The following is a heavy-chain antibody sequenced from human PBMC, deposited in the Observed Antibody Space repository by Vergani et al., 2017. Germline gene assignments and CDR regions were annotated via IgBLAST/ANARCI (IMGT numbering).Heavy chain of an antibody. J-gene: IGHJ5*02. CDR2: IYYSGST. CDR1: GGSISSYY. Sequence: QVQLQESGPGLVKPSETLSLTCTVSGGSISSYYWSWIRQPPGKGLEWIGYIYYSGSTNYNPPLKSRVTISVDTSKNQFSLKLSSATAADTAVYYCARWFGPWGQGTLVTVSS. CDR3: ARWFGP. V-gene: IGHV4-59*01.